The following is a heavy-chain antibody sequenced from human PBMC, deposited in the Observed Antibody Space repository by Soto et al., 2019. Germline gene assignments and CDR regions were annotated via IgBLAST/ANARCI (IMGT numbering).Heavy chain of an antibody. J-gene: IGHJ4*02. Sequence: QVQLVESGGGVVQPGRSLRLSCAASGFIFGNYVMYWVRQAPGKGLEWVAFMSYDGTPKSNADSVKGRFTISRDNSQNILYLQMNSLRPEDTGVYYCAREVLWSRYFDYWGQGTLVTVSS. CDR1: GFIFGNYV. CDR2: MSYDGTPK. V-gene: IGHV3-30-3*01. CDR3: AREVLWSRYFDY. D-gene: IGHD3-10*01.